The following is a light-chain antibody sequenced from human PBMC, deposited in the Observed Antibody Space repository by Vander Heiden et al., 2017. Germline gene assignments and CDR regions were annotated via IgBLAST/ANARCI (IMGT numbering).Light chain of an antibody. CDR3: CSHAGSTSLLV. CDR1: RSDDGTYTT. V-gene: IGLV2-23*03. CDR2: GGT. J-gene: IGLJ3*02. Sequence: QPPLTQPASVSGSPGQSTPTPCRGTRSDDGTYTTVSWYQQYPDKTPKLIIYGGTNRPAGVSNRFSGSKSGNTASLTISGLQADDEADYYCCSHAGSTSLLVFGGGTKLTVL.